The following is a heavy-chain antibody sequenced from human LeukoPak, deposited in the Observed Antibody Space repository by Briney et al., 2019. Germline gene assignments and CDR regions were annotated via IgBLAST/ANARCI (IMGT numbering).Heavy chain of an antibody. Sequence: GGSLRLSCAASGLTFSDYYMSWIRQAPGKGLEWVSYISSSGGTTHYADSVKGRFTISRDNSKNTLYLQMNSLRAEDTAVYYCARRNYPHYYYGMDVWGQGTTVTVSS. CDR1: GLTFSDYY. CDR3: ARRNYPHYYYGMDV. J-gene: IGHJ6*02. CDR2: ISSSGGTT. D-gene: IGHD4-11*01. V-gene: IGHV3-11*01.